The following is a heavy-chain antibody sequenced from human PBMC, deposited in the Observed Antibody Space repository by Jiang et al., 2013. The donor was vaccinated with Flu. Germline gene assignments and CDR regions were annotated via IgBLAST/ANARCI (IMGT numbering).Heavy chain of an antibody. J-gene: IGHJ4*02. Sequence: QTLSLTCAILRGTVVSDNSAAWNWIRQSPSRGLEWLGRTYYRSKWYNDYAVSVKSRISINPDTSKNQFSLQLKSVTPEDTAVYYCARLGSGEFDYWGQGTLVTVSS. V-gene: IGHV6-1*01. CDR1: RGTVVSDNSAA. CDR2: TYYRSKWYN. CDR3: ARLGSGEFDY. D-gene: IGHD7-27*01.